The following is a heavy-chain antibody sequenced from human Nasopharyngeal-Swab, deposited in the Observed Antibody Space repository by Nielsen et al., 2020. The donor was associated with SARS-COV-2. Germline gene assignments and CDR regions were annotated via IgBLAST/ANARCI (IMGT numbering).Heavy chain of an antibody. V-gene: IGHV4-34*01. CDR1: GGSFSGYY. CDR2: ITHSGSP. J-gene: IGHJ4*02. D-gene: IGHD6-6*01. Sequence: SETLSLTCAVYGGSFSGYYWSWIRQPPGKGLEWIGEITHSGSPNYNPSLQSQVPISVDTSKNQFSLKLSFVTAADTAVYYCAGLEYSSSPFDYWGQGTLVTVSS. CDR3: AGLEYSSSPFDY.